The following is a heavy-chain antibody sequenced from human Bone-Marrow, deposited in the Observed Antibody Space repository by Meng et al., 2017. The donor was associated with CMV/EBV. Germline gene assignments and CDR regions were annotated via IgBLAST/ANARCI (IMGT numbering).Heavy chain of an antibody. CDR1: GGTFSSYA. Sequence: SVKVSCKASGGTFSSYAISWVRQAPGQGLEWMGGIIPILGIANYAQKFQGRVTITADKSTSTAYMELSSLRSEDTAVYYCATIGAGHGELDIWGQGTMVTVSS. CDR3: ATIGAGHGELDI. CDR2: IIPILGIA. D-gene: IGHD6-19*01. J-gene: IGHJ3*02. V-gene: IGHV1-69*10.